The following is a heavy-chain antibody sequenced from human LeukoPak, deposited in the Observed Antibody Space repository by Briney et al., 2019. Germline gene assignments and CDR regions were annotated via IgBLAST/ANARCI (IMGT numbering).Heavy chain of an antibody. J-gene: IGHJ6*03. CDR2: INTSGNT. Sequence: SETLSLTCTVSGGSIISSTYYWSWIRQPAGKGLEWIGRINTSGNTNYNPSLKSRVTMSVDTSKNQFSLKLSSVTAADTAVYYCARGWGYMDVWGKGTTVTVSS. CDR1: GGSIISSTYY. V-gene: IGHV4-61*02. CDR3: ARGWGYMDV. D-gene: IGHD1-26*01.